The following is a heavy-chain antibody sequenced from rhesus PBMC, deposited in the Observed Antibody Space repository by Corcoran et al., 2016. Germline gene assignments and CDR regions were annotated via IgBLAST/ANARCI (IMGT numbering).Heavy chain of an antibody. V-gene: IGHV4-122*02. CDR1: GGSISSGYYY. J-gene: IGHJ4*01. CDR2: IPYSGSP. CDR3: AAVAGVDY. D-gene: IGHD4-29*01. Sequence: VQLQESGPGLVKPSETRSPTCAVAGGSISSGYYYWSWIRRPPGKGLEWIGYIPYSGSPSYNPSLKSRVTISRDTSKNQFSLKLSSVTAADTAVYYCAAVAGVDYWGQGVLVTVSS.